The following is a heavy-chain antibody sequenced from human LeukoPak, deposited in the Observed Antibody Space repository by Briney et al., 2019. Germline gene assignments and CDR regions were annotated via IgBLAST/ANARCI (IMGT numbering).Heavy chain of an antibody. V-gene: IGHV1-69*02. D-gene: IGHD2-2*02. CDR2: IIPILGIA. J-gene: IGHJ6*03. Sequence: GASVKVSCKASGGTFSSYTISWVRQAPGQGLEWMGRIIPILGIANYAQKFQGRVTITADKFTSTAYMELSSLRSEDTAVYYCARGYCSSTSCYSYYYYYMDVWGKGTTVTVSS. CDR1: GGTFSSYT. CDR3: ARGYCSSTSCYSYYYYYMDV.